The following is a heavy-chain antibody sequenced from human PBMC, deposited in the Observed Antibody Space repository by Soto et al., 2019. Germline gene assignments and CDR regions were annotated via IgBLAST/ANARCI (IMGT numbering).Heavy chain of an antibody. CDR3: TTDRRSGYDPQFDF. CDR1: GFTFYNTW. Sequence: PVGSLRLSCTASGFTFYNTWMSWVRQAPGKGLEWVGRVKSKTDGGATDYTAPVKGRFTISRDDSQNTLYLQMNSLQTDDTAVYYCTTDRRSGYDPQFDFWGQGTLVTVSS. D-gene: IGHD5-12*01. J-gene: IGHJ4*02. CDR2: VKSKTDGGAT. V-gene: IGHV3-15*01.